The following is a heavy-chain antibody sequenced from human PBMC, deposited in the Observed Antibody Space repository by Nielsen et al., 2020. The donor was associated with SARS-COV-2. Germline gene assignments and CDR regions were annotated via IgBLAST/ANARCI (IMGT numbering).Heavy chain of an antibody. CDR3: AKDLWYAVAGTGY. V-gene: IGHV3-30-3*01. Sequence: GESLKISCAASGFTFSSYAMHWVRQAPGKGLEWVAVISYDGSNKYYADSVKGRFTISRDNSRNTLYLRMNCLRAEDTAVYYCAKDLWYAVAGTGYWGQGTLVTVSS. D-gene: IGHD6-19*01. J-gene: IGHJ4*02. CDR2: ISYDGSNK. CDR1: GFTFSSYA.